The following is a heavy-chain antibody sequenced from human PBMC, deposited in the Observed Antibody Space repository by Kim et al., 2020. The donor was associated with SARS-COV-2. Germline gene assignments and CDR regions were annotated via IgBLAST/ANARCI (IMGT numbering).Heavy chain of an antibody. Sequence: YAQKVQGGVTITADKATSTADMELSSLRSEDTAVYYCARGAAAGYNGFDPWGQGTLVTVSS. CDR3: ARGAAAGYNGFDP. V-gene: IGHV1-69*02. D-gene: IGHD6-13*01. J-gene: IGHJ5*02.